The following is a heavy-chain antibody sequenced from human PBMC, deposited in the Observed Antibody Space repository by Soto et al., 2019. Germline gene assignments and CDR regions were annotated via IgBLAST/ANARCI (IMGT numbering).Heavy chain of an antibody. Sequence: GGSLRLSCAASGFTVSSNYMSWVRQAPGKGLEWVSVICSGGSTYYADSVKGRFTISRDNSKNTLYLQMNSLRAEDTAVYYCASSQGGIAAAGTPFHYWGQGTLVTVSS. V-gene: IGHV3-53*01. CDR1: GFTVSSNY. CDR3: ASSQGGIAAAGTPFHY. CDR2: ICSGGST. D-gene: IGHD6-13*01. J-gene: IGHJ4*02.